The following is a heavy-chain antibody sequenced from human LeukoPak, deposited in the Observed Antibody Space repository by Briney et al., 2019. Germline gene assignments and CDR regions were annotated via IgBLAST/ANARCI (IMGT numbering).Heavy chain of an antibody. CDR3: AGDNSSGAYTHDY. Sequence: ASVKVSCKASGYSFTDYYMHWVRQAPGQGLELVGWISPNSGGTKYAQKFQGRVTMTRDTSISTAYMERSRLRSDDTAVYYCAGDNSSGAYTHDYWGQGTLVTVSS. D-gene: IGHD3-22*01. V-gene: IGHV1-2*02. CDR1: GYSFTDYY. CDR2: ISPNSGGT. J-gene: IGHJ4*02.